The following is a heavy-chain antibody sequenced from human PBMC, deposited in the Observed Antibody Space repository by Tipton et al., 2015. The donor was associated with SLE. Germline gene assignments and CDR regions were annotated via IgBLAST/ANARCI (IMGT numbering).Heavy chain of an antibody. D-gene: IGHD6-19*01. CDR2: IHSGDTT. CDR1: GFTVNSNY. Sequence: SLRLSCAISGFTVNSNYMSWVRQAPGKGLEWVSIIHSGDTTYYTDSVQGRFIISRDHSKNTVYLQMNNLRREDTAVYYCKLAAVDDYWGQGTLVTVSS. CDR3: KLAAVDDY. V-gene: IGHV3-53*05. J-gene: IGHJ4*02.